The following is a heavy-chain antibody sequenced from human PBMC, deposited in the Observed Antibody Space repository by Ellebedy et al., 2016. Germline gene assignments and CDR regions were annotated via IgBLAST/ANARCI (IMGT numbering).Heavy chain of an antibody. CDR1: GFSFSSYA. V-gene: IGHV3-23*01. J-gene: IGHJ4*02. CDR3: AKCRHSTGCLLDS. D-gene: IGHD6-19*01. Sequence: ETLSLTCAASGFSFSSYAMSWVRQAPGKGLEWVSTISSAGSPNYADSVRGRFTISRDSSKDTLYLEMDSLRADDTAIYYCAKCRHSTGCLLDSWGQGTLVTVSS. CDR2: ISSAGSP.